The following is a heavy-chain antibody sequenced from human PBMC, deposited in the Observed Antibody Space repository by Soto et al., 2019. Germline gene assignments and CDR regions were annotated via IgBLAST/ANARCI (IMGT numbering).Heavy chain of an antibody. Sequence: KPSETLSLTCAVSGGSISSSGYSWSWIRQPPGKGLEWIGYIYHSGSTYYNPSLKSRVTISVDRSKNQFSLKLSSVTAADTAVYYCARCYYYDSSGFRFDPWGQGTLVTASS. J-gene: IGHJ5*02. CDR2: IYHSGST. V-gene: IGHV4-30-2*01. D-gene: IGHD3-22*01. CDR1: GGSISSSGYS. CDR3: ARCYYYDSSGFRFDP.